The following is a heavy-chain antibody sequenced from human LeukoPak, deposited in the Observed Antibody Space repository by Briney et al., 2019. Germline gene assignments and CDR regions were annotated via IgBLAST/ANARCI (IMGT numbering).Heavy chain of an antibody. CDR3: ARNSQTYCSGGSCYSEDYYYYYMDV. D-gene: IGHD2-15*01. Sequence: ASVKVSCKTSGYTFISYGISWVRQAPGQGLEWMGSITTYNGNPNYAQKFQGRVTMTTDTSTSTAYMELRSLRSDDTAVYYCARNSQTYCSGGSCYSEDYYYYYMDVWGKGTTVTVSS. CDR2: ITTYNGNP. CDR1: GYTFISYG. V-gene: IGHV1-18*01. J-gene: IGHJ6*03.